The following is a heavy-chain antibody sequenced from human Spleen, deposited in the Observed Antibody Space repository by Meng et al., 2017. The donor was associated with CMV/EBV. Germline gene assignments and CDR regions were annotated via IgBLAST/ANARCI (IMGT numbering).Heavy chain of an antibody. D-gene: IGHD3-10*01. CDR3: ARGRGSGSYFYYYYGMDV. J-gene: IGHJ6*02. V-gene: IGHV4-34*01. CDR1: GGSFSGYY. CDR2: INHSGST. Sequence: SETLSLTCAVYGGSFSGYYWSWIRQPPGEGLEWIGEINHSGSTNYNPSLKSRVTISVDTSKNQFSLKLSSVTAADTAVYYCARGRGSGSYFYYYYGMDVWGQGTTVTVSS.